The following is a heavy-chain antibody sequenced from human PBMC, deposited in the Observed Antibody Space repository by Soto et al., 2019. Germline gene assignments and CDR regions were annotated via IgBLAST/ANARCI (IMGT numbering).Heavy chain of an antibody. CDR2: IYYSGTT. J-gene: IGHJ4*02. Sequence: PSETLSLTCTVSGGSVSSSSFLWGWIRQSPEKGLEWIGSIYYSGTTYYNPSLKGRVTISVDTSKNQFSLKLSSVTAADTAVYYCARRLGYYVTGYYFDYWGQGTLVTVSS. D-gene: IGHD1-26*01. V-gene: IGHV4-39*01. CDR1: GGSVSSSSFL. CDR3: ARRLGYYVTGYYFDY.